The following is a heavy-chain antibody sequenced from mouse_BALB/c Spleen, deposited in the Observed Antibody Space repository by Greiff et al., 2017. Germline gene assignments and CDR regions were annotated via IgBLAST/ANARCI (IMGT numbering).Heavy chain of an antibody. J-gene: IGHJ4*01. CDR2: ISSGSSTI. V-gene: IGHV5-17*02. D-gene: IGHD2-1*01. Sequence: DVMLVESGGGLVQPGGSRKLSCAASGFTFSSFGMHWVRQAPEKGLEWVAYISSGSSTIYYADTVKGRFTISRDNPKNTLFLQMTSLRSEDTAMYYCARSPYGNYVVDYWGQGTSVTVSS. CDR3: ARSPYGNYVVDY. CDR1: GFTFSSFG.